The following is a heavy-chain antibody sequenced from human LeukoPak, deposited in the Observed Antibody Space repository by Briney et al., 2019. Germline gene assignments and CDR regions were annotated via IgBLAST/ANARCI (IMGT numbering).Heavy chain of an antibody. CDR3: ARHIGGPFGYYGSGSSNWFDP. V-gene: IGHV4-39*01. CDR2: IYYSGST. J-gene: IGHJ5*02. CDR1: GGSISSGSYY. D-gene: IGHD3-10*01. Sequence: SETLSLTCTVSGGSISSGSYYWGWIRQPPGKGLEWIGSIYYSGSTYYNPSLKSRVTISVDTSKNQFSLKLSSVTAADTAVYYCARHIGGPFGYYGSGSSNWFDPWGQGTLVTVSS.